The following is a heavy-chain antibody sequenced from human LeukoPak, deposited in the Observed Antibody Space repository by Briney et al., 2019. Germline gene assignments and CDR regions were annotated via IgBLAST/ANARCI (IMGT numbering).Heavy chain of an antibody. CDR2: ISGSGGDT. V-gene: IGHV3-23*01. J-gene: IGHJ4*02. CDR1: GFTVSNNY. D-gene: IGHD1-26*01. Sequence: PGGSLRLSCAASGFTVSNNYMSWVRQAPGKGLEWVSAISGSGGDTYYADSVKGRFTISRDNSKNTLYLQMNSLRAEDTAIYYCADYTGTTGFDYWGQGTLVTVSS. CDR3: ADYTGTTGFDY.